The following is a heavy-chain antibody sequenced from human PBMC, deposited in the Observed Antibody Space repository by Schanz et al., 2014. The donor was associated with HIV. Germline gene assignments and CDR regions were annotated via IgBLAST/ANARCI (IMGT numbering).Heavy chain of an antibody. Sequence: QAQLVESGGGVVQPGTSLRLSCAASGFTFSNHGMNWVRQAPGKGLAWVALISYDGSNRYYSDSVKGRFTISRDNSNNTLYLQMNSLRVEDTAVYYCARDCHGGVYYGDYVCYWGQGTLVTVSP. CDR1: GFTFSNHG. CDR3: ARDCHGGVYYGDYVCY. CDR2: ISYDGSNR. J-gene: IGHJ4*02. V-gene: IGHV3-30*03. D-gene: IGHD4-17*01.